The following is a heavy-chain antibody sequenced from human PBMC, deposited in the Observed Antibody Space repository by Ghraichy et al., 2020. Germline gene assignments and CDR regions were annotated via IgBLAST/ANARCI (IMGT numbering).Heavy chain of an antibody. J-gene: IGHJ4*02. D-gene: IGHD1-1*01. CDR3: ATLGRVELAGWGA. CDR1: GGSMNINSFY. Sequence: SETLSLTCTVFGGSMNINSFYWGWIRQPPGKGLEWIGMAYYDGSTYYNPSLKSRVTVSVDTSRIQSSLKLKSVTATDTAVYYGATLGRVELAGWGAGGQGTLVTVSS. CDR2: AYYDGST. V-gene: IGHV4-39*01.